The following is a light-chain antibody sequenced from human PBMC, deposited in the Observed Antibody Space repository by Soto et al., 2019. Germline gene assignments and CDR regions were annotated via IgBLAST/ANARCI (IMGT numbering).Light chain of an antibody. V-gene: IGKV1-5*01. J-gene: IGKJ1*01. CDR1: QTISFS. CDR2: DAS. Sequence: DIQMTQSPSTLSASVGDRVTITCRASQTISFSLAWYQQKPGKAPKLLIYDASTLQSGVPSRFSGSESGTEFILTISGLQPDDFATYYCQQYHGYSLTFGNPTKVNI. CDR3: QQYHGYSLT.